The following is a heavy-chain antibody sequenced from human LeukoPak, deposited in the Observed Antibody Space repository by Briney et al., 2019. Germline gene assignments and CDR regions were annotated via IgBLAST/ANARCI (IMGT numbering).Heavy chain of an antibody. CDR3: ARDRRGVFDY. Sequence: GGSLRLSCAASGLTFSNCWMSWVRQAPGKGLEWVANIKEDGSEQYYVDSVKGRFTISRDNAKNSLYLQMNSLRAEDTAVYYCARDRRGVFDYWGQGTLVTVSS. J-gene: IGHJ4*02. V-gene: IGHV3-7*01. CDR1: GLTFSNCW. D-gene: IGHD3-10*01. CDR2: IKEDGSEQ.